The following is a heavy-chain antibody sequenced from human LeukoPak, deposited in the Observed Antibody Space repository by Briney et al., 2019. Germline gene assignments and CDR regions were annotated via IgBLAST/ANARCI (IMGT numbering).Heavy chain of an antibody. D-gene: IGHD5-12*01. J-gene: IGHJ4*02. CDR1: GFTLSSYN. CDR3: ARDLGVYSGYDSFDY. Sequence: PGGSVRLSCAASGFTLSSYNMNWVRQAPGKGLEWVSYISSSSSYIYYADSVRGRFTISRDNAKNSLYLQMNSLRAEDAAVYYCARDLGVYSGYDSFDYWGQGTLVTVSS. V-gene: IGHV3-21*05. CDR2: ISSSSSYI.